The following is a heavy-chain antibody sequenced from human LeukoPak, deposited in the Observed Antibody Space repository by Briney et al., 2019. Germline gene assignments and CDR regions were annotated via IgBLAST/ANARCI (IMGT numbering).Heavy chain of an antibody. V-gene: IGHV4-39*07. CDR2: IFYTGKT. CDR1: GGSVYTSDYY. CDR3: ARVFDS. Sequence: QASETLSLTCTVSGGSVYTSDYYWGWVRQPPGKGPEWIGDIFYTGKTNYNPSLKSRVSISIDTSKNQFSLKLTSVTAADTAVYYCARVFDSWGQGTLVAVSS. J-gene: IGHJ4*02.